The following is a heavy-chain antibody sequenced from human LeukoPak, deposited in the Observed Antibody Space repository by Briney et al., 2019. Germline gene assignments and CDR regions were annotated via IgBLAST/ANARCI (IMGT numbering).Heavy chain of an antibody. V-gene: IGHV3-23*01. J-gene: IGHJ4*02. Sequence: GGSLRLSCAASGFPFSSYAMSWVRQAPGKGLEWVSAISGSGGSTYYADSVKGRFTISRDNSKNTLYLQMNSLRAEDTAVYYCAKVGYYDSSGYFDYWGQGTLVTVSS. D-gene: IGHD3-22*01. CDR1: GFPFSSYA. CDR2: ISGSGGST. CDR3: AKVGYYDSSGYFDY.